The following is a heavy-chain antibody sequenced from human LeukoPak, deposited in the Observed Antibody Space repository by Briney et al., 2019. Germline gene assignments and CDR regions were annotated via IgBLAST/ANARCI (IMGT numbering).Heavy chain of an antibody. J-gene: IGHJ2*01. CDR3: ARGFDYYDSSGYLSNWYFDL. Sequence: KPGGSLRLSCAASGFTFSSYAMSWVRQAPGKGLEWIGSISHSGSTYYNPSLKSRVTISVDTSKNQFSLKLSSVTAADTAVYYCARGFDYYDSSGYLSNWYFDLWGRGTLVTVSS. V-gene: IGHV4-38-2*01. CDR1: GFTFSSYA. D-gene: IGHD3-22*01. CDR2: ISHSGST.